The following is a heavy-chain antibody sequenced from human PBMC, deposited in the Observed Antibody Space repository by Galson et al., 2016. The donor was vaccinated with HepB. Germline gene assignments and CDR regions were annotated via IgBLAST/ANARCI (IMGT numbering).Heavy chain of an antibody. V-gene: IGHV3-33*01. D-gene: IGHD2-2*01. J-gene: IGHJ3*02. Sequence: SLRLSCAASGFIFYGYGMHWVRQAPGKGLEWVAVIWYDGSNKYYGDSVKGRFTISRDNSKNTFYLKMNSLGVGDTAVYYCARGREELGGPVPAAHGGDGFDIWGQGTRVTVSS. CDR2: IWYDGSNK. CDR3: ARGREELGGPVPAAHGGDGFDI. CDR1: GFIFYGYG.